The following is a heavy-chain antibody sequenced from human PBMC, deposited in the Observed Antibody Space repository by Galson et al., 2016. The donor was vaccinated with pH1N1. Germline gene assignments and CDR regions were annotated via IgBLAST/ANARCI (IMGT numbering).Heavy chain of an antibody. CDR2: SKKKLYSYTT. J-gene: IGHJ6*02. CDR3: SRALECGVDV. Sequence: SLRLSCAVSGFIFSDYHMDWVRQAPGKGLEWVGRSKKKLYSYTTEYATSVQARFTISRDESKNSRYLQMSSLRPEDTAVYFGSRALECGVDVWGQGTTVTVSS. V-gene: IGHV3-72*01. CDR1: GFIFSDYH. D-gene: IGHD3-3*01.